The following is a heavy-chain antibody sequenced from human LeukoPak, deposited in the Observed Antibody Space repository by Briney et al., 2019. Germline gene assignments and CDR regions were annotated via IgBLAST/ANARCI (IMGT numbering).Heavy chain of an antibody. CDR3: ARVSEGLGYCSGGSCSPLDY. J-gene: IGHJ4*02. D-gene: IGHD2-15*01. CDR1: RFSFSDYD. V-gene: IGHV3-30*03. CDR2: ISYDGSRK. Sequence: GGSLRLSCRASRFSFSDYDMHWVRQAPGKGLEWVAVISYDGSRKHYGDSVKGRFTISRDNAKNSLYLQMNSLRAEDTAVYYCARVSEGLGYCSGGSCSPLDYWGQGTLVTVSS.